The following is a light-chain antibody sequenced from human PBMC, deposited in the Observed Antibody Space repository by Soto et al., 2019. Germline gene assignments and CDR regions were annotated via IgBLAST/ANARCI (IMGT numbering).Light chain of an antibody. Sequence: EIVLTQSPATLSLSPGERATLSCRASQSVGSYLAWYQQKPGQAPRLLIYDSSNRATGVPARFSGRGSGTDFTLTISSLEPEDFGVYYCQNRSYWRFTFGPGTKVDIK. V-gene: IGKV3-11*01. CDR3: QNRSYWRFT. CDR1: QSVGSY. J-gene: IGKJ3*01. CDR2: DSS.